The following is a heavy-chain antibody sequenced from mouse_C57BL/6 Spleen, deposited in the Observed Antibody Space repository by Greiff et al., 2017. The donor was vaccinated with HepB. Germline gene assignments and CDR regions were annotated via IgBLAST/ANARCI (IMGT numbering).Heavy chain of an antibody. CDR3: AIGYGNLYFDY. CDR2: IDPSDSET. J-gene: IGHJ2*01. V-gene: IGHV1-52*01. D-gene: IGHD2-1*01. Sequence: VQLQQPGAELVRPGSSVKLSCKASGYTFTSYWMHWVKQRPIQGLEWIGNIDPSDSETHYNQKFKDKATLTVDKSSSTAYMQLSSLTSEDSAVYYCAIGYGNLYFDYWGQGTTLTVSS. CDR1: GYTFTSYW.